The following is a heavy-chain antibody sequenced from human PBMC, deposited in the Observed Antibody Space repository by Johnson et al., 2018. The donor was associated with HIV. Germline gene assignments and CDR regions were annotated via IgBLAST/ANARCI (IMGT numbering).Heavy chain of an antibody. CDR2: VSFDTINK. D-gene: IGHD3-3*01. V-gene: IGHV3-30*04. CDR3: TTEAMVSDDNFWSGYAFDI. Sequence: QVQLVESGGGVVRPGGSLRLSCAASGFTFSRYAMHWVRQAPGKGPEWVAVVSFDTINKDYADSVKGRFTISRDDSRNTLYLQMTSLKTEDTALYFCTTEAMVSDDNFWSGYAFDIWGQGTMVTVSS. J-gene: IGHJ3*02. CDR1: GFTFSRYA.